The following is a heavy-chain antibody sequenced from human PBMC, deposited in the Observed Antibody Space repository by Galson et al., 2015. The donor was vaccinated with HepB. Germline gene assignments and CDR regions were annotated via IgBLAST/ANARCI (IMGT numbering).Heavy chain of an antibody. J-gene: IGHJ4*02. Sequence: SLRLSYAASGFTFSSYAMHWVRQAPGKGLEWVAVISYDGSNKYYADSVKGRFTISRDNSKNTLYLQMNSLRAEDTAVYYCARPIAAAGTPFDYWGQGTLVTVSS. CDR2: ISYDGSNK. V-gene: IGHV3-30*04. CDR1: GFTFSSYA. D-gene: IGHD6-13*01. CDR3: ARPIAAAGTPFDY.